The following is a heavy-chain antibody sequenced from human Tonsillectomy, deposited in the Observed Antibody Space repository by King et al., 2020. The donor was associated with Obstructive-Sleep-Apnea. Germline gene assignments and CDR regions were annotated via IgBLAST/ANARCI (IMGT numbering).Heavy chain of an antibody. D-gene: IGHD3-10*01. Sequence: VQLVESGAEVKKPGAAVKVSCKASGYTFTGFYMHWVRQAPGQGLEWMGWINPNSGGTHYAQKFQGWVSMTRDTSTSTAYMELSRLRPDDTAVYYCAREVSGRYYEKGMDVWGQGTTVTVSS. CDR2: INPNSGGT. CDR3: AREVSGRYYEKGMDV. V-gene: IGHV1-2*04. J-gene: IGHJ6*02. CDR1: GYTFTGFY.